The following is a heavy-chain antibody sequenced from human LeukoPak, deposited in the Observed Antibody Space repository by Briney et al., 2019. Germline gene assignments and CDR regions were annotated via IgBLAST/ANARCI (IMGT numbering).Heavy chain of an antibody. V-gene: IGHV3-7*01. Sequence: QPGGSLRLSCAASGFTFSNYWMTWVRQAPGKGLEWVANIKQDGTEKYYVDSVKGRFTISRDNAENSLYLQMNSLRAEDTAVCYCTRDTGCPGGTCYSFYDYWGQGTLVTVSS. CDR2: IKQDGTEK. CDR3: TRDTGCPGGTCYSFYDY. CDR1: GFTFSNYW. D-gene: IGHD2-15*01. J-gene: IGHJ4*02.